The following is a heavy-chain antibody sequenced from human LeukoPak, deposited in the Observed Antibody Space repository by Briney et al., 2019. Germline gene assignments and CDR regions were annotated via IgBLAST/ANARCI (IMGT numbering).Heavy chain of an antibody. CDR1: GFTFSDYY. CDR3: ARVKGSYSNDY. V-gene: IGHV3-11*04. Sequence: GGSLRLSCAASGFTFSDYYMSWIRQAPGRGLELISYISSRPGTIYYADSVKGRFTISRDNAKNSLYLQMNSLRVEDTAVYYCARVKGSYSNDYWGQGTLVTVSS. CDR2: ISSRPGTI. J-gene: IGHJ4*02. D-gene: IGHD1-26*01.